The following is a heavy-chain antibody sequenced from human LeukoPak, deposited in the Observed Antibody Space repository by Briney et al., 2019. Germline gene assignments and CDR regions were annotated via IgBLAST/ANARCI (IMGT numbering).Heavy chain of an antibody. CDR2: INHSGST. Sequence: PSETLSLTCAVYGGSFSGYYWSWIRQPPGKGLEWIGEINHSGSTNYNPSLKSRVTIPVDTSKNQFSLKLSSVTAADTAVYYCARNRVIVPAAISFYYYYGMDVWGQGTTVTVSS. CDR3: ARNRVIVPAAISFYYYYGMDV. CDR1: GGSFSGYY. V-gene: IGHV4-34*01. J-gene: IGHJ6*02. D-gene: IGHD2-2*01.